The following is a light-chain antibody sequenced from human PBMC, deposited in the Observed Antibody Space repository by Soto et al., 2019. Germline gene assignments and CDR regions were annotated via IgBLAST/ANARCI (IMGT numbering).Light chain of an antibody. Sequence: DIVMTQSPDSLAVSLGERGTINCKASQILIVSASKRSYLGWYQQKPGQPPRLLIYWASTRESRVPDRFSGSGSGTDFTLSISSLQAEDVAVYYCQQYYTTPVTFGQGTKVEIK. J-gene: IGKJ1*01. CDR3: QQYYTTPVT. CDR2: WAS. CDR1: QILIVSASKRSY. V-gene: IGKV4-1*01.